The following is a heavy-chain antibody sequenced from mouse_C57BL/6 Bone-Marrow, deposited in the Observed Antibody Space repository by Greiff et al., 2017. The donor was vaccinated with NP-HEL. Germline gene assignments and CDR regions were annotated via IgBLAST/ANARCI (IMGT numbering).Heavy chain of an antibody. J-gene: IGHJ1*03. CDR1: GYTFTDYY. CDR2: IYPGSGNT. CDR3: ARGITTVVARYWYFDV. D-gene: IGHD1-1*01. Sequence: VKLMESGAELVRPGASVKLSCKASGYTFTDYYINWVKQRPGQGLEWIARIYPGSGNTYYNEKFKGKATLTAEKSSSTAYMQLSSLTSEDSAVYFCARGITTVVARYWYFDVWGTGTTVTVSS. V-gene: IGHV1-76*01.